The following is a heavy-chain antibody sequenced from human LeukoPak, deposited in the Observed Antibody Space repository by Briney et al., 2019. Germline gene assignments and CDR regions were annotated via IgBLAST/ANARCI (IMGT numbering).Heavy chain of an antibody. V-gene: IGHV3-74*01. CDR2: INSDGGST. J-gene: IGHJ3*02. CDR1: GFTLSSYW. CDR3: ASMNGRAFDI. D-gene: IGHD2-8*01. Sequence: QPGGSLRLSCAASGFTLSSYWMHWVRQAPGKGLVWVSGINSDGGSTRYADSVKGRFIITRDNAKNMLYLQMNSLRAEDTAVYYCASMNGRAFDIWGQGTRVTVSS.